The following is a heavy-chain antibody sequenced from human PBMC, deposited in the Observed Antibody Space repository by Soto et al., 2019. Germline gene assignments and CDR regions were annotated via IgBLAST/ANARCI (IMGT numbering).Heavy chain of an antibody. CDR3: AKDRNSYSWV. V-gene: IGHV3-30*18. J-gene: IGHJ6*04. CDR1: VCTFSSYG. D-gene: IGHD5-18*01. Sequence: GGLSRSCAASVCTFSSYGMHWVRQAPGKGLEWVAVISYDGSNKCYADSVKGRFTISRDNSKNTLYLQMNSLRAEDTAAYYCAKDRNSYSWVWGKGPTVPDSP. CDR2: ISYDGSNK.